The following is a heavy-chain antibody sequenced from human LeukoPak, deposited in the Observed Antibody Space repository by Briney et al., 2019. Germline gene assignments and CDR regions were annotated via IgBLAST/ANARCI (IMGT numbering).Heavy chain of an antibody. Sequence: GGSLRLSCAASGFTFSSYAMSWVRQAPGKGLECVSAISGSGGSTYYADSVKGRFTISRDNSKNTLYLQMNSLRAEDTAVYYCAKDLGYCSGGSCYGWFDPWGQGTLVTVSS. CDR1: GFTFSSYA. CDR3: AKDLGYCSGGSCYGWFDP. J-gene: IGHJ5*02. V-gene: IGHV3-23*01. CDR2: ISGSGGST. D-gene: IGHD2-15*01.